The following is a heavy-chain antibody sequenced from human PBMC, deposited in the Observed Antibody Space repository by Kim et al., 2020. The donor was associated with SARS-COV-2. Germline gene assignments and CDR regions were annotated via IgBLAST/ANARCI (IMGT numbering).Heavy chain of an antibody. D-gene: IGHD2-15*01. J-gene: IGHJ4*02. V-gene: IGHV4-61*01. CDR1: GGSVSSGSYY. CDR3: ARGGVGGGNIDY. Sequence: SETLSLTCTVSGGSVSSGSYYWSWIRQPPGKGLEWIGYIYYSGSTNYNPSLKSRVTISVDTSKNQFSLKLSSVTAAYTAVYYCARGGVGGGNIDYWGQGTLVTVSS. CDR2: IYYSGST.